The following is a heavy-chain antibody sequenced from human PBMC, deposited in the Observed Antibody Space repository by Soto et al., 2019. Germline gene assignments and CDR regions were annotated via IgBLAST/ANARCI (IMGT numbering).Heavy chain of an antibody. Sequence: GGSLRLSCAASGFTFSRCAMSWVRQAPGKGLEWVSGIGGSGDDTHYADSVKGRFTISRDNSKNTLYLQMNSLRAEDTAVYYCAKESYNRRTDFEYWGQGTLVTVSS. V-gene: IGHV3-23*01. CDR1: GFTFSRCA. CDR3: AKESYNRRTDFEY. CDR2: IGGSGDDT. D-gene: IGHD3-10*01. J-gene: IGHJ4*02.